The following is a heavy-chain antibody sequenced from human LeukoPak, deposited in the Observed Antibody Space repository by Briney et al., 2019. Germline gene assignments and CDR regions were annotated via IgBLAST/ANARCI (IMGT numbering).Heavy chain of an antibody. CDR1: GLTFSNYY. V-gene: IGHV3-11*01. CDR2: ITNGGSSA. CDR3: AKDSLRSSTSCYIDY. Sequence: GGSLRLSCAASGLTFSNYYMSWIRQAPGQGLEWLSYITNGGSSADYADSVKGRFTISRDNAKNSLYLQMNSLRAEDTALYYCAKDSLRSSTSCYIDYWGQGTLVTVSS. J-gene: IGHJ4*02. D-gene: IGHD2-2*01.